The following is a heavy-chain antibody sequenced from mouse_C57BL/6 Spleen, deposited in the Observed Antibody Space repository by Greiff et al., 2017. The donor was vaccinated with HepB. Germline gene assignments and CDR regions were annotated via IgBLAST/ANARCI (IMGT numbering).Heavy chain of an antibody. CDR1: GYTFTSYT. Sequence: QVQLKESGAELARPGASVKMSCKASGYTFTSYTMHWVKQRPGQGLEWIGYINPSSGYTKYNQKFKDKATLTADKSSSTAYMQLSSLTSEDSAVYYCARTAQATGVYYAMDYWGQGTSVTVSS. D-gene: IGHD3-2*02. CDR3: ARTAQATGVYYAMDY. CDR2: INPSSGYT. V-gene: IGHV1-4*01. J-gene: IGHJ4*01.